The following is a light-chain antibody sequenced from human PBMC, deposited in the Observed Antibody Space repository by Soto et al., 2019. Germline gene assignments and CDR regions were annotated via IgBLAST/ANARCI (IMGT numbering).Light chain of an antibody. CDR1: NGDVGSYDL. Sequence: QSALTQPASVSGSPGQSITISGTGTNGDVGSYDLVSWYQQYPGKAPKLIIYEVNKRPSGVSNRFSGAKSGNTASLTISGLQTEDEADYDCCSYAGGNTLIFGGGTKLTVL. CDR3: CSYAGGNTLI. J-gene: IGLJ2*01. CDR2: EVN. V-gene: IGLV2-23*02.